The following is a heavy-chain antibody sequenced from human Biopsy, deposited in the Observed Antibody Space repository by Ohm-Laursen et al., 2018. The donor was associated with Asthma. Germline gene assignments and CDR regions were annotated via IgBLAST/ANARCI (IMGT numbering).Heavy chain of an antibody. Sequence: SLRLSCAASGFTVSRDHMFWVRQAPGRGLEWISYINGESNSIEYADSVKGRFTISRDNAKNSLYLQMNSLTAADTAVYYCARAQDYYDSRGYYRSFDYWGQGTLVTVSS. CDR1: GFTVSRDH. D-gene: IGHD3-22*01. CDR2: INGESNSI. V-gene: IGHV3-11*01. CDR3: ARAQDYYDSRGYYRSFDY. J-gene: IGHJ4*02.